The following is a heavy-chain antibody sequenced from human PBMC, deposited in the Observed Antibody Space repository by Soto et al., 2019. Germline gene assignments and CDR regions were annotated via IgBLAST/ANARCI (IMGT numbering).Heavy chain of an antibody. V-gene: IGHV3-11*05. CDR3: AREGQRFLEWHEIDY. CDR1: GFTFGDYY. CDR2: ISSSTTYT. Sequence: PGGSLRLSCAASGFTFGDYYMSWVRQAPGKGLEWVSYISSSTTYTNYADSVKGRFTISRDNAKKSLHLQMNSLRAEDTAVYYCAREGQRFLEWHEIDYWGQGTLVTVSS. D-gene: IGHD3-3*01. J-gene: IGHJ4*02.